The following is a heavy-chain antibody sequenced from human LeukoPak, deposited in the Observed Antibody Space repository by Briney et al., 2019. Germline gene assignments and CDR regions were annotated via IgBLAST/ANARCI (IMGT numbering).Heavy chain of an antibody. CDR3: ARDQGYYYALFGDPALSYFDY. CDR2: ISGSGAST. D-gene: IGHD3-10*01. J-gene: IGHJ4*02. V-gene: IGHV3-23*01. CDR1: GFTLSTNA. Sequence: GGSLRLSCLTSGFTLSTNAMSWVRQAPGKGLEWISGISGSGASTYYADSVKGRFTISRDNAKNSLYLQMNSLRDEDTAVYYCARDQGYYYALFGDPALSYFDYWGQGTLVTVSS.